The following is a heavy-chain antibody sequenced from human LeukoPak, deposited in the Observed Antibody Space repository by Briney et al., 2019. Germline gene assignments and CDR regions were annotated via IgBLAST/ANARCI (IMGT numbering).Heavy chain of an antibody. J-gene: IGHJ3*02. V-gene: IGHV3-30*01. CDR1: GFSFSTYG. D-gene: IGHD2-2*01. Sequence: GGSLRLSCAASGFSFSTYGVTWVRQAPGKGLKWVAFISYDGIMKYFADSVKGRFTISRDNSENTLYLQMDSLRPDDTAVYYCARVLAAAAHPYAFDMWGRGTLVTVSS. CDR3: ARVLAAAAHPYAFDM. CDR2: ISYDGIMK.